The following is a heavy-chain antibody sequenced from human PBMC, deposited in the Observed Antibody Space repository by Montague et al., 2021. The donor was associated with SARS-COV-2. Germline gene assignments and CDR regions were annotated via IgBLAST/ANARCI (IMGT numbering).Heavy chain of an antibody. CDR1: GDSISSSNW. J-gene: IGHJ4*02. CDR3: ARPTSGGRFDH. Sequence: SETLSLTCAVSGDSISSSNWWSWVRQPPGKGLEWIGEIYHSGSTNYNPSLKSRVTIFVDKSKNQFSLKLNSVTAADTAVHYCARPTSGGRFDHWGQGTLVTVSS. V-gene: IGHV4-4*02. CDR2: IYHSGST.